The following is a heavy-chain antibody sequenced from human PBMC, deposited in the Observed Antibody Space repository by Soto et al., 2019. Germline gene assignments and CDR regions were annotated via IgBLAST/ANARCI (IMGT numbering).Heavy chain of an antibody. CDR3: ARPFSPINSWYYYFGMDV. CDR2: ISSSSSYT. CDR1: GFTFSDYY. D-gene: IGHD6-13*01. Sequence: GGSLRLACATSGFTFSDYYMGWIRQAPGKGLEWVSYISSSSSYTNYADSVKGRFTVSRDNAKHSLYLQMSSLRAEDTAVYYCARPFSPINSWYYYFGMDVWGKGTTVTVSS. J-gene: IGHJ6*04. V-gene: IGHV3-11*06.